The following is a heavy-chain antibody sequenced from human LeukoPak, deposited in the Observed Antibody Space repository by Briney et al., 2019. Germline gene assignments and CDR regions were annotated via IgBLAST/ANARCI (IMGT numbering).Heavy chain of an antibody. CDR2: IRYDGSNK. D-gene: IGHD3-3*01. J-gene: IGHJ4*02. CDR3: AKLGLEWLLIYYFDY. V-gene: IGHV3-30*02. CDR1: GFTFSSYG. Sequence: GGSLRLSCAASGFTFSSYGMHWVRQAPGKGLEWVAFIRYDGSNKYYADSVKGRFTISRDNSKNTLYLQMNSLRAEDTAVYYCAKLGLEWLLIYYFDYWGQGTLVTVSS.